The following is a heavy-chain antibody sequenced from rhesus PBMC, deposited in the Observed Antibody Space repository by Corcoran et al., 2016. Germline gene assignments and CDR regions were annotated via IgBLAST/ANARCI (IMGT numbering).Heavy chain of an antibody. J-gene: IGHJ4*01. CDR3: TRGGNEAGDY. V-gene: IGHV3-59*01. CDR1: GFIFSDDY. CDR2: ISNDGGST. Sequence: EVQLVESGGGLAKPGGSLRLSCAASGFIFSDDYIHWVLQASGRGLEWVSRISNDGGSTWYADSVKGRFTISRENAKNTLYLQMDSLRAEDTAVYYCTRGGNEAGDYWGQGVLVTVSS. D-gene: IGHD3-9*01.